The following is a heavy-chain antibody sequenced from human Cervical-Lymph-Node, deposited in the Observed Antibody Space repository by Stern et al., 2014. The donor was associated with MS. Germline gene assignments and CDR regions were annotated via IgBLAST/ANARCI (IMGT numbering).Heavy chain of an antibody. Sequence: EVQLVESGAEMKKPGESLKLSCKGSGYRFTLYGIGLVRQMPGKGLDWMGIIYPGASDTRYSPSFQGQVAISADKSISTAYLQWSSLKASDTAMYYCAALVRGSYFYWGQGTLVTVSS. V-gene: IGHV5-51*01. CDR3: AALVRGSYFY. D-gene: IGHD1-26*01. CDR1: GYRFTLYG. J-gene: IGHJ4*02. CDR2: IYPGASDT.